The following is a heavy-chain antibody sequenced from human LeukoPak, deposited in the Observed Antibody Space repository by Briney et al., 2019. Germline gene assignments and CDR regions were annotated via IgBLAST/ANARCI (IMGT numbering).Heavy chain of an antibody. D-gene: IGHD3-10*01. Sequence: ASVKVSCKASGYTFTSYYMHWVRQAPGQGLEWMGIINPSGGSTTYAQKFQGRVTMTEDTSTDTAYMELSSLRSEDTAVYYCATLDYYGSGIKEGYYYYYMDVWGKGTTVTISS. CDR1: GYTFTSYY. CDR3: ATLDYYGSGIKEGYYYYYMDV. V-gene: IGHV1-46*01. J-gene: IGHJ6*03. CDR2: INPSGGST.